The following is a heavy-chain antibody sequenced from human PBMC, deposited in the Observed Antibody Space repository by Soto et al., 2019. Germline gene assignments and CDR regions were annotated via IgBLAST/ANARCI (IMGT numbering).Heavy chain of an antibody. CDR2: ISGGGGRT. V-gene: IGHV3-23*01. Sequence: GGSLRLSCAASGFNFSTYAMSWVRQAPGKGLEWVSVISGGGGRTNYAGSVKGRFTISRDNSKNTLYIQMNSLRAEDTAVYYCAKGLEVKIFGVVTIYDYWGQGTLVTVSS. CDR3: AKGLEVKIFGVVTIYDY. D-gene: IGHD3-3*01. CDR1: GFNFSTYA. J-gene: IGHJ4*02.